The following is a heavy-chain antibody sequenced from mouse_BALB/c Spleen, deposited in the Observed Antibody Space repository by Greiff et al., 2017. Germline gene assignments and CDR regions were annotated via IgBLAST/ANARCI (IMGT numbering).Heavy chain of an antibody. CDR1: GYTFTSYW. D-gene: IGHD1-1*01. CDR2: INPSTGYT. V-gene: IGHV1-7*01. Sequence: QVQLQQSGAELAKPGASVKMSCKASGYTFTSYWMHWVKQRPGQGLEWIGYINPSTGYTEYNQKFKDKATLTADKSSSTAYMQLSSLTSEDSAVYYCARRGYGSPWYFDVWGAGTTVTVSS. CDR3: ARRGYGSPWYFDV. J-gene: IGHJ1*01.